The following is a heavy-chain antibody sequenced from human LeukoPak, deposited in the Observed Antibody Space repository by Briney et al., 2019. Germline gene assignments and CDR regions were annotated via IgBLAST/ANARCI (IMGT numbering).Heavy chain of an antibody. J-gene: IGHJ5*02. Sequence: SVKVSCKASGGTFSSYAISWVRQAPGQGLEWMGRIIPILGIANYAQKFQGRVTITADKSTSTAYMELSSLRSEDTAVYYCAREYYYDSSGYYGRTNWFDPWGQGTLVTVSS. D-gene: IGHD3-22*01. CDR2: IIPILGIA. CDR1: GGTFSSYA. CDR3: AREYYYDSSGYYGRTNWFDP. V-gene: IGHV1-69*04.